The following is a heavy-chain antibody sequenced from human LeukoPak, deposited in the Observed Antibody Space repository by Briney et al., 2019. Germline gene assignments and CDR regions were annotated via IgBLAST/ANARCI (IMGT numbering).Heavy chain of an antibody. V-gene: IGHV4-59*01. CDR1: GGSISSYY. CDR3: ARVPRSTAYLHYYSMDV. CDR2: IYYSGST. D-gene: IGHD3-9*01. J-gene: IGHJ6*03. Sequence: SETLSLTCSVPGGSISSYYWSWIRQPPGKGLEWIGYIYYSGSTNYNPSLKSRVTISVDTSKNQFSLRLSSVTAADTAVYYCARVPRSTAYLHYYSMDVWGKGTAVTVSS.